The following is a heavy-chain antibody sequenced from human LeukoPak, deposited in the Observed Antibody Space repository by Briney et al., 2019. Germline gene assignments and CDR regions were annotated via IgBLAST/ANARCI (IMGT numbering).Heavy chain of an antibody. V-gene: IGHV3-30*02. CDR1: GFTFSSYG. CDR2: IRYDGSNK. J-gene: IGHJ3*02. CDR3: VRGNSNGFDI. D-gene: IGHD2-21*01. Sequence: AGGSLRLSCAASGFTFSSYGMHWVRQAPGKGLEWVAFIRYDGSNKYYADSVKGRFTISRDNSKNTLSLQVNSVRPDDTAVYYCVRGNSNGFDIWGQGTMVTVSS.